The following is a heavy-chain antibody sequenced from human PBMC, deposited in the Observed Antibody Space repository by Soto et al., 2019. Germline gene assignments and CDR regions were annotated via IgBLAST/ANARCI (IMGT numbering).Heavy chain of an antibody. D-gene: IGHD1-26*01. Sequence: PSETLSLTCAVYGGSFSGYYWSWIRQPPGKGLEWIGEINHSGSTNYNPSLKSRVTISVDTSKNQFSLKLSSVTAADTAVYYCARVGATSTTAVLHFDYWGQGTLVTVSS. J-gene: IGHJ4*02. CDR2: INHSGST. CDR3: ARVGATSTTAVLHFDY. V-gene: IGHV4-34*01. CDR1: GGSFSGYY.